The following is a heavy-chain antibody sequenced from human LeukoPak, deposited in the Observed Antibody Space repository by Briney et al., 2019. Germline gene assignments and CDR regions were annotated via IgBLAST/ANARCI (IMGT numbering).Heavy chain of an antibody. CDR1: GGSISSGSYY. J-gene: IGHJ4*02. CDR3: ARASGRYGYMIDY. Sequence: SQTLSLTCTVSGGSISSGSYYWSWIRQPAGKGLEWIGRIYPSGSTNYNPSLRSRVTISIDTSKNQFSLKLSFVAAADTAVYYCARASGRYGYMIDYWGQGTLVTVSS. D-gene: IGHD5-24*01. CDR2: IYPSGST. V-gene: IGHV4-61*02.